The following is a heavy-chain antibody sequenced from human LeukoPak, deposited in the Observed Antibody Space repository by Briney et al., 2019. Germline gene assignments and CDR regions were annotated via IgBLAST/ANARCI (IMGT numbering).Heavy chain of an antibody. J-gene: IGHJ4*02. D-gene: IGHD3-22*01. CDR3: VRLRRNSDTNGFYYYYDF. Sequence: GGSLRLSCAASGYTFSSYNINWVRQAPGKGLEWVSYISVRSNYMYYADSVRGRFRISRDDARDSLYLQMNSLRAEDTAVYYCVRLRRNSDTNGFYYYYDFWGQGTLVTVSS. CDR1: GYTFSSYN. CDR2: ISVRSNYM. V-gene: IGHV3-21*01.